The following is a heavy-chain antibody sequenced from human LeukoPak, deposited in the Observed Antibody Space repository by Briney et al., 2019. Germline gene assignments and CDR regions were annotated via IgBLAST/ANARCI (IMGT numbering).Heavy chain of an antibody. CDR2: ISSSSSYI. CDR3: ARDRSSGSPFDY. V-gene: IGHV3-21*01. CDR1: GFAFSSYS. D-gene: IGHD3-22*01. J-gene: IGHJ4*02. Sequence: PGGSLRLSCAASGFAFSSYSMNWVRQAPGKGLEWASSISSSSSYIYYADSVKGRFTISRDNAKNSLYLQMNSLRAEDTAVYYCARDRSSGSPFDYWGQGTLVTVSS.